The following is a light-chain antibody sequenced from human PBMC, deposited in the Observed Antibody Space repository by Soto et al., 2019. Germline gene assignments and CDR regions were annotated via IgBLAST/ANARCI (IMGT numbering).Light chain of an antibody. CDR1: QSIDRW. CDR2: RAS. V-gene: IGKV1-5*03. CDR3: QQYYSYWT. Sequence: DIQMTQSPSTLSASVGDSVTISCRASQSIDRWLAWYQQKPGKAPKVLIYRASTLESGVPARFSGSRSGPEFSLTISSLQPDDFATYYCQQYYSYWTFGQGTKVDIK. J-gene: IGKJ1*01.